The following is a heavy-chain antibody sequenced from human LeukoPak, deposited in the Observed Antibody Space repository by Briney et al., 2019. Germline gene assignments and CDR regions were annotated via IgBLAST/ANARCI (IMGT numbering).Heavy chain of an antibody. J-gene: IGHJ3*02. CDR1: GYTFTSYG. Sequence: ASVKVSCKASGYTFTSYGISWVRQAPGQGLEWMGWISAYNGNTNYAQKLQGRATMTTDTSTSTAYMELRSLRSDDTAVYYCARDLTRGSYSAGVAFDIWGQGTMVTVSS. CDR3: ARDLTRGSYSAGVAFDI. V-gene: IGHV1-18*01. D-gene: IGHD1-26*01. CDR2: ISAYNGNT.